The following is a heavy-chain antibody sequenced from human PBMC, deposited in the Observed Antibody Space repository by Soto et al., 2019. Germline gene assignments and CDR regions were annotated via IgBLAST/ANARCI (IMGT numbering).Heavy chain of an antibody. Sequence: QVQLVQSGAEVKKPGASVKVSCKASGYTFTNYGINWVRQAPGQGLEWMGWISAYNGNTKYAQKHQGRVTMTTDTSTSTAYMELRSLRSDDTAVYYCARNYGYTDPRYYSGMDVWGQGTTVTVSS. D-gene: IGHD4-17*01. J-gene: IGHJ6*02. CDR2: ISAYNGNT. CDR3: ARNYGYTDPRYYSGMDV. V-gene: IGHV1-18*01. CDR1: GYTFTNYG.